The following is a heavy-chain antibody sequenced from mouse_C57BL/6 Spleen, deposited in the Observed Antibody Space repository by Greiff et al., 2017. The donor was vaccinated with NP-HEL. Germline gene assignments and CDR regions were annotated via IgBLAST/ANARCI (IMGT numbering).Heavy chain of an antibody. CDR1: GYSITSGYY. V-gene: IGHV3-6*01. J-gene: IGHJ2*01. Sequence: EESGPGLVKPSQSLSLTCSVTGYSITSGYYWNWIRQFPGNKLEWMGYISYDGSNNYNPSLKNRISITRDTSKNQFFLKLNSVTTEDTATYYCARNSYFDYWGQGTTLTVSS. CDR3: ARNSYFDY. CDR2: ISYDGSN.